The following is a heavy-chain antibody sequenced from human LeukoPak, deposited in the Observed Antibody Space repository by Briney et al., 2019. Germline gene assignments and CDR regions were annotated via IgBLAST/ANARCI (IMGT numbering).Heavy chain of an antibody. J-gene: IGHJ4*02. CDR2: IYTSGST. D-gene: IGHD2-15*01. V-gene: IGHV4-61*02. CDR1: GGSISSGSYY. CDR3: AREDRYCSGGSCYS. Sequence: PSQTLSLTCTVSGGSISSGSYYWSWIRQPAGKGLEWIGRIYTSGSTNYNPSLKSRVIISVDTSKNQFSLELSSVTAADTAVYYCAREDRYCSGGSCYSWGQGTLVTVSS.